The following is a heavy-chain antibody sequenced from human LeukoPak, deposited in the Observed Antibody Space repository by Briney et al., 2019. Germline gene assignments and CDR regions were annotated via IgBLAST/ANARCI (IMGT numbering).Heavy chain of an antibody. CDR3: ARDRYSSSWYFFDY. D-gene: IGHD6-13*01. Sequence: PSETLSLTCAVYGGSFSGYYWSWIRQPPGKGLGWIGEINHSGSTNYNPSLKSRVTISVDTSKNQFSLKLSSVTAADTAVYYCARDRYSSSWYFFDYWGQGTLVTVSS. V-gene: IGHV4-34*01. CDR1: GGSFSGYY. J-gene: IGHJ4*02. CDR2: INHSGST.